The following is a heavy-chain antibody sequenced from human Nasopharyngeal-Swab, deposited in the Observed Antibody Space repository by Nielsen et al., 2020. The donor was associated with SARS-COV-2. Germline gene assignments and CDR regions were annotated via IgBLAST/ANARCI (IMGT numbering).Heavy chain of an antibody. V-gene: IGHV3-33*01. CDR2: IWYDGSNK. Sequence: GESLKISCAASGFTFSSYGMHWVRQAPGKGLEWVAVIWYDGSNKCYADSVKGRFTISRDNSKNTLYLQMNSLRAEDTAVYYCARDLGVYAILHYMDVWGKGTTVTVSS. CDR3: ARDLGVYAILHYMDV. CDR1: GFTFSSYG. J-gene: IGHJ6*03. D-gene: IGHD2-8*02.